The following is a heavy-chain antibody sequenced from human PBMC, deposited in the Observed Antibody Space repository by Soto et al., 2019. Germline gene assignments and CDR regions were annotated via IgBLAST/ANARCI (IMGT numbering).Heavy chain of an antibody. V-gene: IGHV3-73*01. J-gene: IGHJ5*02. CDR1: GFTFSGSA. D-gene: IGHD6-13*01. CDR3: TRAPGYSSSWYWFDP. Sequence: GESLKISCAASGFTFSGSAMHWVRQASGKGLEWVGRIRSKANSYATAYAASVKGRFTISRDDSKNTAYLQMNSLKTEDTAVYYCTRAPGYSSSWYWFDPWGQGTLVTVSS. CDR2: IRSKANSYAT.